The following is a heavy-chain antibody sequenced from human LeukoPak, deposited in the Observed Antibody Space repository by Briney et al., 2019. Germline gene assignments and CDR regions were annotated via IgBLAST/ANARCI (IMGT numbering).Heavy chain of an antibody. Sequence: KTSETLSLTCTVSGGSISSYYWSWIRQPPGKGLEWIGYIYYSGSTNYNPSLKSRVTISVDTSKNQFSLKLSSVTAADTAVYYCARDSDECFDIWGQGTMVTVSS. CDR1: GGSISSYY. D-gene: IGHD3-3*01. CDR2: IYYSGST. J-gene: IGHJ3*02. V-gene: IGHV4-59*12. CDR3: ARDSDECFDI.